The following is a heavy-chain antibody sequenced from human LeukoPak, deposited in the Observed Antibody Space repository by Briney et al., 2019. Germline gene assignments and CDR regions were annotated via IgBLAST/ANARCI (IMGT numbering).Heavy chain of an antibody. V-gene: IGHV3-30*18. CDR3: AKSSDYGTFYYFDS. J-gene: IGHJ4*02. CDR2: ISYDGNYK. Sequence: PGGSLRLSCAASGFTFSTYGMHWVRQAPGKGLEWVAVISYDGNYKHYGDSVKGRFTISRDNSKNTLYLQMNSLRAEDTAVYYCAKSSDYGTFYYFDSWGQGTLVTVSS. CDR1: GFTFSTYG. D-gene: IGHD4-17*01.